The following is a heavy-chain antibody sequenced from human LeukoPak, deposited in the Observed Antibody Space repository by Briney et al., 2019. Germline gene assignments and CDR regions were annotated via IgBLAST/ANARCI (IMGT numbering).Heavy chain of an antibody. Sequence: PGGSLRLSCAASGFTFSSYSMNWVRQAPGKGLEWVSSISSSSSYIYYADSVKGRFTISRDNAKNSLYLQMNSLRAEDTAVYYCARGPITMVRGDPLYFDYWGQGTLVTVSS. CDR1: GFTFSSYS. CDR3: ARGPITMVRGDPLYFDY. D-gene: IGHD3-10*01. J-gene: IGHJ4*02. CDR2: ISSSSSYI. V-gene: IGHV3-21*01.